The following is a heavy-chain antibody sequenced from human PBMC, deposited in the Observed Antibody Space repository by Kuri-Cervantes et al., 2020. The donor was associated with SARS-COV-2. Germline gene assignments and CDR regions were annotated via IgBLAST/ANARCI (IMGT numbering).Heavy chain of an antibody. CDR1: GGSFSGYY. Sequence: GSLRLSCAVYGGSFSGYYWSWIRQPPGKGLEWIGEINHSGSTNYNPSLKSRVTISVDTSENQFSLKLSSVTAADTAVYYCARGRVYARRIYYYYYGMDVWGQGTTVTVSS. CDR3: ARGRVYARRIYYYYYGMDV. D-gene: IGHD3-16*01. CDR2: INHSGST. V-gene: IGHV4-34*01. J-gene: IGHJ6*02.